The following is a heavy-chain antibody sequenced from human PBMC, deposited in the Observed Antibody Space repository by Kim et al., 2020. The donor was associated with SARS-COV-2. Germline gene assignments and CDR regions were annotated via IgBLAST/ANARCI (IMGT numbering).Heavy chain of an antibody. J-gene: IGHJ4*02. V-gene: IGHV5-51*01. CDR2: IYPGDSDT. Sequence: GESLKISCKGSGYSFTSYWIGWVRQMPGKGLEWMGIIYPGDSDTRYSPSFQGQVTISADKSISTAYLQWSSLKASDTAMYYCARHSWHGDIVVVPAAIEWVYWGQGTLVTVSS. CDR1: GYSFTSYW. CDR3: ARHSWHGDIVVVPAAIEWVY. D-gene: IGHD2-2*01.